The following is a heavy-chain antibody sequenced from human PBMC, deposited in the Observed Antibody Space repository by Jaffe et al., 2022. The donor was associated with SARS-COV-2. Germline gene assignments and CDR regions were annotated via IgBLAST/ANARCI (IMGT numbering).Heavy chain of an antibody. Sequence: EVQLLESGGGLVQPGGSLRLSCAASGFTFNSYAMSWVRQAPGRGLEWVSAISGRGDSTYYADSVKGRFTISRDNSNNTLFLQMNSLRADDTAVYYCALWSGYLPGWFDSWGQGTLVTVSS. CDR3: ALWSGYLPGWFDS. V-gene: IGHV3-23*01. CDR2: ISGRGDST. D-gene: IGHD3-3*01. CDR1: GFTFNSYA. J-gene: IGHJ5*01.